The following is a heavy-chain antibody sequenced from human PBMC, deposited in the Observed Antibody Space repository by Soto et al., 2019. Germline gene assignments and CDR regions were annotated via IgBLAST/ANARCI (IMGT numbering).Heavy chain of an antibody. CDR2: ISYDGSNK. D-gene: IGHD3-22*01. CDR1: GFTFSSYG. CDR3: AKEIRTSRGYYYDSSAQTFDY. J-gene: IGHJ4*02. V-gene: IGHV3-30*18. Sequence: GGSLRLSCAASGFTFSSYGMHWVRQAPGKGLEWVAVISYDGSNKYYADSVKGRFTISRDNSKNTLYLQMNSLRAEDTAVYYCAKEIRTSRGYYYDSSAQTFDYWGQGTLVTVSS.